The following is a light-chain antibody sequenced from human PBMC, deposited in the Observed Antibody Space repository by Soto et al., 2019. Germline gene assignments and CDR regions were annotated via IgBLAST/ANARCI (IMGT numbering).Light chain of an antibody. CDR2: GAS. CDR1: QSVSSTP. V-gene: IGKV3-20*01. CDR3: QHYSGSQT. J-gene: IGKJ4*01. Sequence: EIVLTQSPGTLSLSPGERATPSCRASQSVSSTPLAWYQQKPGQAPRLLIYGASSRATGIPDRFSGSGSGTDFTLTISRLEPEDFAVYYCQHYSGSQTFGGGTKVEVK.